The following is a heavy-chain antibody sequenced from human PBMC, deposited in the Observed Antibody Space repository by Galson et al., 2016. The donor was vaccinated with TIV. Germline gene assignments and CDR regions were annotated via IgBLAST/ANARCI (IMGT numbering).Heavy chain of an antibody. J-gene: IGHJ3*01. Sequence: SLRLSCAASGFTFNNYAMHWVRQAPGKGLEWVSGISGSGGITYFADSVKGRFTISRDNSRNTLFLQMHSLRVEDTAVYYCAKRKNYGGDAFEDWGQGTLVTVSS. CDR2: ISGSGGIT. CDR1: GFTFNNYA. D-gene: IGHD2-21*01. CDR3: AKRKNYGGDAFED. V-gene: IGHV3-23*01.